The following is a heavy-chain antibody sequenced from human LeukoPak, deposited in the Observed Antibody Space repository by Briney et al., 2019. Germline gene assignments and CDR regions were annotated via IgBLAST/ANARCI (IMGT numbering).Heavy chain of an antibody. CDR1: GFSLSTTGMC. Sequence: SGPTLVNPTQTLTLTCTFSGFSLSTTGMCVTWIRQPPGKALEWLARIDWDDDKYHNTSLKTRLTISNDTSKNQVVLTMTNMDPVDTATYYCARIRSTGSQSFDYWGQGTLVTVSS. J-gene: IGHJ4*02. CDR2: IDWDDDK. CDR3: ARIRSTGSQSFDY. D-gene: IGHD1-26*01. V-gene: IGHV2-70*11.